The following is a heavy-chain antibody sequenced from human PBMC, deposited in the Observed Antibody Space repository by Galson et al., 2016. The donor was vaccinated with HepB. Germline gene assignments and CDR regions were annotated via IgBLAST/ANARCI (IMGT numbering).Heavy chain of an antibody. V-gene: IGHV3-23*01. CDR1: GSPFSSYA. Sequence: SLRLSCAASGSPFSSYAMSWVRQAPGKGLAWVSTISGDGGSTYYAGSVQGRFTSSRDRSTNTMYLQMNSLRTDDTAVYYCARFTQEWLDRVYYFDYWGQGTLFTVSS. J-gene: IGHJ4*02. D-gene: IGHD6-19*01. CDR2: ISGDGGST. CDR3: ARFTQEWLDRVYYFDY.